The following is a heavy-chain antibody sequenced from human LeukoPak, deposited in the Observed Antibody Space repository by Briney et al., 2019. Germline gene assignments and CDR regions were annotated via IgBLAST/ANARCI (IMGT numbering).Heavy chain of an antibody. CDR1: GGSISSGGYY. Sequence: SETLSLTCTVSGGSISSGGYYWSWIRQHPGKGLEWIGYIYYSGSTYYNPSLKSRVTISVDTSKNQFSLKLSSVTAAYTAVYYCASSRGDYAPFDYWGQGTLVTVSS. CDR2: IYYSGST. V-gene: IGHV4-31*03. J-gene: IGHJ4*02. CDR3: ASSRGDYAPFDY. D-gene: IGHD2-21*02.